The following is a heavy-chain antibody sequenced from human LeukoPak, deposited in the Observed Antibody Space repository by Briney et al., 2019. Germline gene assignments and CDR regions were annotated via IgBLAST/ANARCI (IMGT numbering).Heavy chain of an antibody. V-gene: IGHV3-48*04. CDR1: GFTFSSYS. J-gene: IGHJ3*02. Sequence: GGSLRLSCAASGFTFSSYSMNWVRQAPGKGLEWVSYISSSSSTIYYADSVKGRFTISRDNAKNSLYLQMNSLRAEDTAVYYCARGIVGATSDAFDIWGQGTMVTVSS. D-gene: IGHD1-26*01. CDR3: ARGIVGATSDAFDI. CDR2: ISSSSSTI.